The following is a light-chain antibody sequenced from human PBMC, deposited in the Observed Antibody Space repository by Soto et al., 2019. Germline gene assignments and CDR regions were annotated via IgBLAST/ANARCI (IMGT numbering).Light chain of an antibody. J-gene: IGLJ2*01. CDR1: SSDVGGYNY. V-gene: IGLV2-14*01. Sequence: QSALTQPASVSGSPGQSITISCTGTSSDVGGYNYVSWYQQHPGKAPKLMIYDVSNRHSGVSNRFSGSKSGNTASLTISGLQAADEADYYCSSYTSSSTLVFGGGTKLTVL. CDR2: DVS. CDR3: SSYTSSSTLV.